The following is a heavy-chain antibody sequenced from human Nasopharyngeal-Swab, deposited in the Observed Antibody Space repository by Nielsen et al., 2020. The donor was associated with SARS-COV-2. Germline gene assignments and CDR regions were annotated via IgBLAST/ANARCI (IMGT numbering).Heavy chain of an antibody. CDR2: ISYDGSNK. V-gene: IGHV3-30*18. D-gene: IGHD3-10*01. CDR3: AKDLWFGELSLLYYYYYGMDV. Sequence: WIRQPPGKGLEWVAVISYDGSNKYYADSVKGRFTISRDNSKNTLYLQMNSLRAEDTAVYYCAKDLWFGELSLLYYYYYGMDVWGQGTTVTVSS. J-gene: IGHJ6*02.